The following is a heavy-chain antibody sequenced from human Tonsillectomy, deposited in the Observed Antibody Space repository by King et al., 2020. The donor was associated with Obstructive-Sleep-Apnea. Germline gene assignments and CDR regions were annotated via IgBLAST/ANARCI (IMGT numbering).Heavy chain of an antibody. CDR1: GFTFSSYA. J-gene: IGHJ4*02. CDR2: ISYDGSNK. D-gene: IGHD3-16*02. CDR3: ARDEDGLRLGELSLLGY. V-gene: IGHV3-30*04. Sequence: VQLVESGGGVVQPGRSLRLSCAASGFTFSSYAMHWVRQAPGKGLEWVAVISYDGSNKYYADSVKGRFTISRDNSKNTLYLQMNSLRAEDTAVYYCARDEDGLRLGELSLLGYWGQGTLVTVSS.